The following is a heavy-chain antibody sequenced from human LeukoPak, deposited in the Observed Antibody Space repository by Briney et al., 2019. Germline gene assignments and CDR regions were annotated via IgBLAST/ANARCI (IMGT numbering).Heavy chain of an antibody. J-gene: IGHJ4*02. Sequence: GGSLRLSCAASGFTFSRYSVNWVRQPPGKGLEWVSCISDSSRHIYYPDSVKGRFTISRDNAKSSASLQMNSLRVDDTAVYYCARAYTNGDYLDYWGQGTLVTVSS. CDR3: ARAYTNGDYLDY. CDR2: ISDSSRHI. D-gene: IGHD4-17*01. CDR1: GFTFSRYS. V-gene: IGHV3-21*01.